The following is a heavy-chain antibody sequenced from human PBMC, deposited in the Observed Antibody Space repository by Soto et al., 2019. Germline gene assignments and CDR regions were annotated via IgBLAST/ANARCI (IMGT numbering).Heavy chain of an antibody. CDR3: XXDLTVYCSGGSCYSAAADAFDI. CDR2: IYSGGST. J-gene: IGHJ3*02. V-gene: IGHV3-66*01. Sequence: EVQLVESGGGLVQPGGSLRLSCAASGFTVSSNYMSWVRQAPGKGLEWVSVIYSGGSTYYADSVKGRFTISRDNSKNTXXXXXXXXXXXXXXXXXXXXDLTVYCSGGSCYSAAADAFDIWGQGTMVTVSS. CDR1: GFTVSSNY. D-gene: IGHD2-15*01.